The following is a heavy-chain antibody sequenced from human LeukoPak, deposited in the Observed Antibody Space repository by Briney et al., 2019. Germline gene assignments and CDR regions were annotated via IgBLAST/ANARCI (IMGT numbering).Heavy chain of an antibody. CDR3: ARRPTYSGSYIIDY. Sequence: PGGSLRLSCAASGFTFSSYSMNWVRQAPGKGLEWVSSISSSSYIYYADSVKGRFTISRDNAKNPLYLQMNSLRAEDTAVYYCARRPTYSGSYIIDYWGQGTLVTVSS. V-gene: IGHV3-21*01. J-gene: IGHJ4*02. D-gene: IGHD1-26*01. CDR1: GFTFSSYS. CDR2: ISSSSYI.